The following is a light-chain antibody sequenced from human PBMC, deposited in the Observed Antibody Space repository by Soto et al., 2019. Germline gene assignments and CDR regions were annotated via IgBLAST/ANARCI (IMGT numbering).Light chain of an antibody. CDR1: SSDVGGYNY. Sequence: QSALTQPASVSGSPGQSITISCTGTSSDVGGYNYVSWYQQHPGKAPKLMIYEVSNRPSGVSNRFSGSKSGNTASLTISGLQAEDEADYYCSSYTSSSTRLFGGGTKRSVL. CDR3: SSYTSSSTRL. J-gene: IGLJ3*02. V-gene: IGLV2-14*01. CDR2: EVS.